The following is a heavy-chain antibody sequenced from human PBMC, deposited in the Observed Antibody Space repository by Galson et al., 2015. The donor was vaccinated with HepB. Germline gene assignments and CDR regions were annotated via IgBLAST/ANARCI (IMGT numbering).Heavy chain of an antibody. CDR3: AKDFRGYSGYDWGY. CDR1: GFTFSSYA. D-gene: IGHD5-12*01. CDR2: ISGSGGST. Sequence: SLRLSCAASGFTFSSYAMSWVRQAPGKGLEWVSAISGSGGSTYYADSVKGRFTISRDNSKNTLYLQMNSLRAEDTAVYYCAKDFRGYSGYDWGYCGQGTLVTVSS. V-gene: IGHV3-23*01. J-gene: IGHJ4*02.